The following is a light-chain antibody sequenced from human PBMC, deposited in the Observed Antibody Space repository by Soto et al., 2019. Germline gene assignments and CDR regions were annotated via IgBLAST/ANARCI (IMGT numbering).Light chain of an antibody. Sequence: QSVLTQPASVSGSPGQSITISCTGTSSDVGGYNYVSWYQHNPGKAPKLMIYEVNNRPSRVSNRFFGFKSGNTASLASAGLQAQEEAEYYCDSYKGSSTYVFGTGTKGTVL. J-gene: IGLJ1*01. CDR1: SSDVGGYNY. CDR3: DSYKGSSTYV. V-gene: IGLV2-14*01. CDR2: EVN.